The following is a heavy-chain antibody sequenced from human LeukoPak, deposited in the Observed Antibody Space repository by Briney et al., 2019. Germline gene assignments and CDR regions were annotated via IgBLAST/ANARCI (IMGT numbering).Heavy chain of an antibody. V-gene: IGHV1-18*01. D-gene: IGHD3-22*01. CDR3: ARGGQWLYSDY. CDR1: GYTFTNYG. J-gene: IGHJ4*02. Sequence: ASVKVSCRASGYTFTNYGVSWVRQAPGQGLEWMGWISGYNGNTDYAQKLQGRVTMTTDTSTSTAYMELRSLRSDDTVVYCCARGGQWLYSDYWGQGTLVTVSS. CDR2: ISGYNGNT.